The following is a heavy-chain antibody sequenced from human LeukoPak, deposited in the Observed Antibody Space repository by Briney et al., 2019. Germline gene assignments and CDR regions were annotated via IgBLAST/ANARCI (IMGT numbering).Heavy chain of an antibody. D-gene: IGHD2-8*01. CDR3: ARAFYCTNGVCYKGDAFDI. V-gene: IGHV4-61*02. CDR1: GGSISSGGYY. CDR2: IYTSGST. Sequence: SQTLSLTCTVSGGSISSGGYYWSWIRQPAGKGLEWIGRIYTSGSTNYNPSLKSRVTISVDTSKNQFSLKLSSVTAADTAVYYCARAFYCTNGVCYKGDAFDIWGQGTMVTVSS. J-gene: IGHJ3*02.